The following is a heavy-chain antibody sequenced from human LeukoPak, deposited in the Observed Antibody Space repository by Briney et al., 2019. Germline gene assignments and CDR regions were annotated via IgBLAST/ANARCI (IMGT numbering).Heavy chain of an antibody. Sequence: ASVKVSCNVSGYTLTELSMHWVRQAPGKGLEWMGGFDPEDGETIYAQKFQGRVTMTEDTSTDTAYMELSSLRSEDTAVYYCASLLEWFVNRQMGFDPWGQGTLVTVSS. CDR3: ASLLEWFVNRQMGFDP. J-gene: IGHJ5*02. CDR1: GYTLTELS. CDR2: FDPEDGET. D-gene: IGHD3-3*01. V-gene: IGHV1-24*01.